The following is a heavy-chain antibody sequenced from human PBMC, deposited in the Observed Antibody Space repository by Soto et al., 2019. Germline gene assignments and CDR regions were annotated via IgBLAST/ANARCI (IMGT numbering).Heavy chain of an antibody. D-gene: IGHD1-26*01. Sequence: EASVKVSCKTSAHIFTSYYMYWVRQAPGQGLEWMGVINPSGSSPSYAQKFQGRVTMTSDTSTNTMYMEIDSLRSDDTAVYYCALGPSLDYWGQGTLVTVSS. CDR2: INPSGSSP. V-gene: IGHV1-46*01. CDR3: ALGPSLDY. CDR1: AHIFTSYY. J-gene: IGHJ4*02.